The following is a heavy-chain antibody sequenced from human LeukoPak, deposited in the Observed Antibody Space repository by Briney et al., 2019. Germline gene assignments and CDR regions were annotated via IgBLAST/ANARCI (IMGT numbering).Heavy chain of an antibody. J-gene: IGHJ4*02. V-gene: IGHV1-69-2*01. CDR1: GYTFTDYY. Sequence: ATVKISCKVSGYTFTDYYMHWMQQAPGKGLEWMGLVDPEDGETIYAEKFQGRVTITADTSTDTAYMELSSLRSEDTAVYYCATLGNDFWSGYPSRTFDYWGQGTLVTVSS. CDR2: VDPEDGET. D-gene: IGHD3-3*01. CDR3: ATLGNDFWSGYPSRTFDY.